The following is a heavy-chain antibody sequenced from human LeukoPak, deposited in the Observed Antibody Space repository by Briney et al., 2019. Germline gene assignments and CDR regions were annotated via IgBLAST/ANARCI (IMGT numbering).Heavy chain of an antibody. CDR1: GYSFTNYG. CDR3: AREPWNSGDDYYGMDV. V-gene: IGHV1-18*01. J-gene: IGHJ6*02. Sequence: ASVKVSCKASGYSFTNYGISWVRQAPGQGLEWVGWISAYSGETKYAPKLQGRVTLTRDTSATTASLELHSLTSEDTAVYYCAREPWNSGDDYYGMDVWGQGTTVTVSS. D-gene: IGHD1-1*01. CDR2: ISAYSGET.